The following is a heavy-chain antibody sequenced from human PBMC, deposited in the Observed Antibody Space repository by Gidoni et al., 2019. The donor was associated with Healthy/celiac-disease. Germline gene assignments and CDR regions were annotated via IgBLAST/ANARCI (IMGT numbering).Heavy chain of an antibody. CDR1: GFTSSSYA. CDR2: ISYDGSNK. CDR3: ARDSRNKITMVRGVISYGMDV. J-gene: IGHJ6*02. D-gene: IGHD3-10*01. Sequence: QVQLVASGGCVVQPGRSLRLSCAASGFTSSSYAMHWVRQAPGKGLEWVAVISYDGSNKYYADSVKGRFTISRDNSKNTLYLQMNSLRAEDTAVYYCARDSRNKITMVRGVISYGMDVWGQGTTVTVSS. V-gene: IGHV3-30-3*01.